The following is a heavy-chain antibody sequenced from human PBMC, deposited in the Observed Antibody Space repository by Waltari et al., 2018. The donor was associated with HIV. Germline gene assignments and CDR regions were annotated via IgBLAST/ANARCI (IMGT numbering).Heavy chain of an antibody. V-gene: IGHV1-24*01. CDR1: GYTLTELS. CDR3: ATGGGTTSIQLYDLDV. Sequence: QVQLIQSGAEVKKPGASVKVSCKVFGYTLTELSMHWVRQDPGKGLEWMGGFVPEGDETIYAQEFQGRVTMTEDTSTDSAYMELSSLTSEDTAVYYCATGGGTTSIQLYDLDVWGQGTTVTVSS. J-gene: IGHJ6*02. CDR2: FVPEGDET. D-gene: IGHD1-26*01.